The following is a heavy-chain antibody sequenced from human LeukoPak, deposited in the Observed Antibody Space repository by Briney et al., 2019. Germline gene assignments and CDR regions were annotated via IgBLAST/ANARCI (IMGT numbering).Heavy chain of an antibody. CDR1: GGTFSSYA. CDR2: IIPIFGTA. V-gene: IGHV1-69*01. J-gene: IGHJ5*02. CDR3: ARSLRIKIFGVVIPRGWFDP. D-gene: IGHD3-3*01. Sequence: SVKVSCKASGGTFSSYAISWVRQAPGQGLEWMGGIIPIFGTANYAQKFQGRVTITADESTSTAYMELSSLRSEDTAVYYCARSLRIKIFGVVIPRGWFDPWGQGTLVTVSS.